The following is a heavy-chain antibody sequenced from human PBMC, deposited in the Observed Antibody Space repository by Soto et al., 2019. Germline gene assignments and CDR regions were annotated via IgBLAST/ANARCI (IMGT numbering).Heavy chain of an antibody. J-gene: IGHJ5*02. D-gene: IGHD2-15*01. CDR2: ISGSGGRT. CDR3: TKDLKSGSAATLFDP. Sequence: EGQLLESGGGLVQPGGSLRLSCAASGFTFTTYAMAWVRHAPGKGLEWVSYISGSGGRTNYADSVKGRFTISRDNSKNTLYLQMSSLRPADTAVYYCTKDLKSGSAATLFDPWGQGTLVTVSS. CDR1: GFTFTTYA. V-gene: IGHV3-23*01.